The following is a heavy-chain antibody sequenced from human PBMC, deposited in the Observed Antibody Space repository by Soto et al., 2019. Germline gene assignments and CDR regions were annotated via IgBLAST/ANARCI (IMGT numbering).Heavy chain of an antibody. CDR1: GFTFSEYY. D-gene: IGHD2-21*02. Sequence: QVQLVESGGGLVKPGGSLRLSCAASGFTFSEYYMSWIRQAPGKGLEWVSYISSSSSYTNYADSVKGRFTISRDNAKNSLYLQMNSLRAEDAAVYYCAREGPTVVVTAVDDAFDIWGQGTMVTVSS. J-gene: IGHJ3*02. V-gene: IGHV3-11*06. CDR3: AREGPTVVVTAVDDAFDI. CDR2: ISSSSSYT.